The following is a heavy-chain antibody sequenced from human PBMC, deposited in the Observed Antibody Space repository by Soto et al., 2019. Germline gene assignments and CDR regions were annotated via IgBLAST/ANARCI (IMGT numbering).Heavy chain of an antibody. Sequence: SVKVSCKASGGTFSSYAISWVRQAPGQGLEWMGGIIPIFGTANYAQKFQGRVTITADESTSTAYMELSSLRSEDTAVYYCARDHSGYSSGWPPNWLDPCGQGPLVTVSS. V-gene: IGHV1-69*13. D-gene: IGHD6-19*01. CDR3: ARDHSGYSSGWPPNWLDP. J-gene: IGHJ5*02. CDR2: IIPIFGTA. CDR1: GGTFSSYA.